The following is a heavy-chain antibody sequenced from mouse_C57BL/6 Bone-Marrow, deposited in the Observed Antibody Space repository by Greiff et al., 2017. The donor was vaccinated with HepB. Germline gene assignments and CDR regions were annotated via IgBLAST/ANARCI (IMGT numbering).Heavy chain of an antibody. J-gene: IGHJ4*01. CDR3: TYYDGSSLYYYAMDY. D-gene: IGHD1-1*01. CDR2: IRLKSDNYAT. CDR1: GFTFSNYW. Sequence: DVKLVESGGGLVQPGGSMKLSCVASGFTFSNYWMNWVRQSPEKGLEWVAQIRLKSDNYATHYAESVKGRFTISRDDSKSSVYLQMNNLRAEDTGIYYCTYYDGSSLYYYAMDYWGQGTSVTVSS. V-gene: IGHV6-3*01.